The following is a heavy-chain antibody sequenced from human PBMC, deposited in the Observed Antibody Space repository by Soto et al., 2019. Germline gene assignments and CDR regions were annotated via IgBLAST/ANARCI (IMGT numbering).Heavy chain of an antibody. CDR1: GYTFTSYA. Sequence: ASVKVSCKASGYTFTSYAISWVRQAPGQGLEWMGWISAYNGNTNYAQKLQGRVTMTTDTSTSTAYMELRSLRSDDTAVYYCAREMPHRDAFGIWGQGTMVTVSS. J-gene: IGHJ3*02. CDR2: ISAYNGNT. V-gene: IGHV1-18*01. D-gene: IGHD2-2*01. CDR3: AREMPHRDAFGI.